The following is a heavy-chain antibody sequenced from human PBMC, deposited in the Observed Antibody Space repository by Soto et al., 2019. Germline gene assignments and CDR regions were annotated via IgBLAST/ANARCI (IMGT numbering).Heavy chain of an antibody. CDR1: GGSISSHS. CDR3: ARQATGYYYGWFDP. D-gene: IGHD3-22*01. V-gene: IGHV4-59*04. J-gene: IGHJ5*02. Sequence: SETLSLTCTVSGGSISSHSWNWIRQPPGKGLEWIGTIFYSGGTFYTPSLKSRVTMSVDTSKNQFSLKLTSVTAADTAVYFCARQATGYYYGWFDPWGQGTLVTVSS. CDR2: IFYSGGT.